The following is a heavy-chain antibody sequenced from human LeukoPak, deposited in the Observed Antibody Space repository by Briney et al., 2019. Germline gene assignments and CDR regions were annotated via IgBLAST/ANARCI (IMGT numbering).Heavy chain of an antibody. J-gene: IGHJ5*02. CDR2: MNPNSGNT. CDR1: GYTFTSYG. CDR3: ARGEGAAGYYNWFDP. V-gene: IGHV1-8*03. D-gene: IGHD6-13*01. Sequence: ASVKVSCKASGYTFTSYGISWVRQAPGQGLEWMGWMNPNSGNTGYAQKFQGRVTITRNTSISTAYMELSSLRSEDTAVYYCARGEGAAGYYNWFDPWGQGTLVTVSS.